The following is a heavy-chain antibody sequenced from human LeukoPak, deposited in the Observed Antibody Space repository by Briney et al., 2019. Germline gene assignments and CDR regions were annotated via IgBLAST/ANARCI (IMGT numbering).Heavy chain of an antibody. CDR1: GFTFSSYA. CDR2: ISGSGGST. J-gene: IGHJ4*02. D-gene: IGHD3-22*01. CDR3: ATPYALYYDSSGYYFDY. V-gene: IGHV3-23*01. Sequence: GGSLRLSCAASGFTFSSYAMSWVRQAPGKGLEWVSAISGSGGSTYYADSVKGRFTISRDNSKNTLYLQMNSLRAEDTAVYYCATPYALYYDSSGYYFDYWGQGTLVTVSS.